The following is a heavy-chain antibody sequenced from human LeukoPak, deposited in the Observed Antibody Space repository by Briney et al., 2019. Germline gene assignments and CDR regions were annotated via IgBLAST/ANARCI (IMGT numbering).Heavy chain of an antibody. V-gene: IGHV3-53*01. CDR1: GFTVSSNY. CDR2: IYSGGST. Sequence: GGSLRLSCAASGFTVSSNYMSWVRQAPGKGLEWVSVIYSGGSTYYTDSVKGRFTISRDNSKNTLYLQMNSLRAEDTAVYYCARVYYDSTYYFDYWGQGTLVTVSS. D-gene: IGHD3-22*01. CDR3: ARVYYDSTYYFDY. J-gene: IGHJ4*02.